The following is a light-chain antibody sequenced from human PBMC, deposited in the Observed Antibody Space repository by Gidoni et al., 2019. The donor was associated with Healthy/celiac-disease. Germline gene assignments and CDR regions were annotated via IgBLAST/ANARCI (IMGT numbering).Light chain of an antibody. J-gene: IGKJ4*01. Sequence: EIPLTQSPSSLSSSVGDRVTITCQASQDISNYLNWYQQKPGKAPKLLIYDASNLEKGVPSRFSGSGSGTDFTFTISSLQPEDIATYYCQQYDNLPLTFGGGTKVEIK. CDR1: QDISNY. V-gene: IGKV1-33*01. CDR3: QQYDNLPLT. CDR2: DAS.